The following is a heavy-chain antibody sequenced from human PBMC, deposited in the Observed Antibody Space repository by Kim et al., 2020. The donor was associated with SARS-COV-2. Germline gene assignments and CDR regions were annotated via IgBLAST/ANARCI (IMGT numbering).Heavy chain of an antibody. J-gene: IGHJ6*02. Sequence: GGSLRLSCAASGFTFSSYAMHWVRQAPGKGLEWVAVISYDGSNKYYADSVKGRFTISRDNSKNTLYLQMNSLRAEDTAVYYCARERITMVRGVIYYYYGMDVWGQGTTVTVSS. D-gene: IGHD3-10*01. CDR3: ARERITMVRGVIYYYYGMDV. CDR2: ISYDGSNK. V-gene: IGHV3-30*04. CDR1: GFTFSSYA.